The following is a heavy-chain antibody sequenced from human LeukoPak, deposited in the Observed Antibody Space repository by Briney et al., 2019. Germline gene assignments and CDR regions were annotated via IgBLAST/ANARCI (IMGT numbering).Heavy chain of an antibody. CDR1: GFTFSSYG. Sequence: GGSLRLSCAASGFTFSSYGMHWVRQAPGKGLEWVAVIWYDGSNKYYADSVKGRFTISRDNSKNTLYLQMNSLRAEDTAVYYCARESWEHSGYDSGYYWGQGTLVTASS. J-gene: IGHJ4*02. CDR2: IWYDGSNK. D-gene: IGHD5-12*01. CDR3: ARESWEHSGYDSGYY. V-gene: IGHV3-33*01.